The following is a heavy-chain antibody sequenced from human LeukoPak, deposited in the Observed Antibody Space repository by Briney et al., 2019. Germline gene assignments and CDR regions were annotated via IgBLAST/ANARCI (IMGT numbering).Heavy chain of an antibody. D-gene: IGHD2-2*03. CDR1: GFTFNTYW. Sequence: GGSLRLSCAASGFTFNTYWMHWVRQAPGKGLVWVARVNREGTTTAYADSVKGRFIISRDNSKNTLYLQMNNLRAEDTAVYYCARDSAWILFDSWGQGTPVTVSS. J-gene: IGHJ4*02. CDR2: VNREGTTT. V-gene: IGHV3-74*03. CDR3: ARDSAWILFDS.